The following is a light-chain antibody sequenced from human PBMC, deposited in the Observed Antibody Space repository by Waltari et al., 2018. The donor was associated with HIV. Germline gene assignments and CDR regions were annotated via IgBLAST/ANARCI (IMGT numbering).Light chain of an antibody. CDR3: NSRDDSGHWF. V-gene: IGLV3-19*01. CDR2: GEN. CDR1: SVRSYY. J-gene: IGLJ3*02. Sequence: SSELAQDPAVSVALGQTVRITCQGDSVRSYYASWYTQKPGQAPVLVIYGENNRPSGIPYRFSGSRSGNTASLTIAGAQAEDEADYYCNSRDDSGHWFFGGGTKVTVL.